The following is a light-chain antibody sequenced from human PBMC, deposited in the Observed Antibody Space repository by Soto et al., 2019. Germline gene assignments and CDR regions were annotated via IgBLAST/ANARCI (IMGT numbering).Light chain of an antibody. Sequence: ILMLGGPRTMTVYPGERVTLSCRASRTVSNRLAWYQHKPGQAPRLLISGASTGATGIPPRFRGSGSGTEFTLTVDTLQSEDIAIYYCQQYYSTPLSFGGGTKVDI. J-gene: IGKJ4*01. CDR3: QQYYSTPLS. CDR1: RTVSNR. V-gene: IGKV3-15*01. CDR2: GAS.